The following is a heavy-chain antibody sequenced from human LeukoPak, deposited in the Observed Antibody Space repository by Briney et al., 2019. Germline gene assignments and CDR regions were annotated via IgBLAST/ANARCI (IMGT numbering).Heavy chain of an antibody. CDR1: GGSFSGYY. J-gene: IGHJ3*02. D-gene: IGHD3-22*01. Sequence: PSETLSLTCAVYGGSFSGYYWSWIRQPPGKGLEWIGEINHSGSTNYNPSLKSRVTISVDTSKNQFSLKLSSVTAADTAVYYCARGVLTYYYDSSGYWGAFDIWGQGTMVTVSS. CDR3: ARGVLTYYYDSSGYWGAFDI. V-gene: IGHV4-34*01. CDR2: INHSGST.